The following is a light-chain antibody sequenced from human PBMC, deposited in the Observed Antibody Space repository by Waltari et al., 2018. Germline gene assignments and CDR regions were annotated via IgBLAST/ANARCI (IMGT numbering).Light chain of an antibody. CDR1: QSLLHSSGNTF. CDR2: LVS. CDR3: MQARQTPWT. J-gene: IGKJ1*01. V-gene: IGKV2-28*01. Sequence: DIVMTQSPFSLSVTAGEPASISCRSSQSLLHSSGNTFLDWYLQKPGQSPQLLIYLVSNRASGVPDRFSGSGSGTDFTLKISRVKAEDVGVYFCMQARQTPWTFGQGTRVEIK.